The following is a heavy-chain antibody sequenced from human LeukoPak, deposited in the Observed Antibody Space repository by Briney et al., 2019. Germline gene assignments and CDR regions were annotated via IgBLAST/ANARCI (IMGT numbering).Heavy chain of an antibody. CDR1: GGSISSYY. Sequence: SETLSLTCTVSGGSISSYYWSWIRQPPGKGLEWIGSIYHSGSTYYNPSLKSRVTISVDTSKNQFSLKLSSVTAADTAVYYCARLYGCSSTSCYPFDSYFDYWGQGTLVTVSS. CDR3: ARLYGCSSTSCYPFDSYFDY. V-gene: IGHV4-59*08. CDR2: IYHSGST. J-gene: IGHJ4*02. D-gene: IGHD2-2*01.